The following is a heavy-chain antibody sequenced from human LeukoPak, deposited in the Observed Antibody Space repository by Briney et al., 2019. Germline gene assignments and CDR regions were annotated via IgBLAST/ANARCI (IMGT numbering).Heavy chain of an antibody. J-gene: IGHJ4*02. V-gene: IGHV1-8*01. CDR3: ARGVSGFTMVRGVMESYFDY. CDR1: GYTFTSYD. D-gene: IGHD3-10*01. Sequence: ASVKVSCKASGYTFTSYDINWVRQATGQGLEWMGWMNPNSGNTGYAQKFQGRVTMTRNTSIGTAYMELSSLRSEDTAVYYCARGVSGFTMVRGVMESYFDYWGQGTLVTVSS. CDR2: MNPNSGNT.